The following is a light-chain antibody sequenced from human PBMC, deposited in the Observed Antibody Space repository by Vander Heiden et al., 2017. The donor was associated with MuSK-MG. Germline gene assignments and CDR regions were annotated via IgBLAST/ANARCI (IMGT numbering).Light chain of an antibody. V-gene: IGKV1-39*01. CDR3: QQTYDMPFT. CDR1: HTINRY. Sequence: DVQLTKSPSSLSASVGDRVTITCRASHTINRYINWYQQRPGKAPKFLIYAASSLQSGVSSRFSGSGSGTDFTLTISSLQPEDFATYFCQQTYDMPFTFGPGTTVDIQ. J-gene: IGKJ3*01. CDR2: AAS.